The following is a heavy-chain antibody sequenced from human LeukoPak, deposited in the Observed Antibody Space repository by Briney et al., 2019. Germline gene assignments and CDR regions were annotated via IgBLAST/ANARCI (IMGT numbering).Heavy chain of an antibody. D-gene: IGHD3-22*01. CDR3: ARDLGPGPISGYRRGRFYHAMDV. Sequence: SVKVSCKASGGTFSSYAISWVRQAPGQGLEWMGGIIPIFGTANYAQKFQGRVTITTDESTSTAYMELSSLRSEDTAVYYCARDLGPGPISGYRRGRFYHAMDVWGQGTTVTVSS. CDR2: IIPIFGTA. CDR1: GGTFSSYA. J-gene: IGHJ6*02. V-gene: IGHV1-69*05.